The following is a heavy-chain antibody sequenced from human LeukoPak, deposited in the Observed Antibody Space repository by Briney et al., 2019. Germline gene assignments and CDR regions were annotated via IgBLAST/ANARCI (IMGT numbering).Heavy chain of an antibody. CDR3: PRDAYGGNSWGWFDP. CDR1: GYSISSGYF. Sequence: SETLSLTCTVSGYSISSGYFWGWIRQPPGKGLEWIGSIYHSGTTYYNPSLKSRVTISVDTSKNQFSLKLTSVTAADTAVYYCPRDAYGGNSWGWFDPWGQGTLVTVSS. J-gene: IGHJ5*02. V-gene: IGHV4-38-2*02. D-gene: IGHD4-23*01. CDR2: IYHSGTT.